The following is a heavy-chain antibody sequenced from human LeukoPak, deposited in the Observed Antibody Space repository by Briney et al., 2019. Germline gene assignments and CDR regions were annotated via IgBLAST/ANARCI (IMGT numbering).Heavy chain of an antibody. J-gene: IGHJ3*02. V-gene: IGHV4-39*01. CDR2: IYYSGST. D-gene: IGHD5-18*01. Sequence: SETLSLTCTVSGGSISSSGYYWGCIRQPPGKGLEWIGSIYYSGSTYYNPSLKSRVTISVDTSKNQFSLKLSSVAAADTAVYYCARHRGKYSPHDAFDIWGQGTMVTVSS. CDR1: GGSISSSGYY. CDR3: ARHRGKYSPHDAFDI.